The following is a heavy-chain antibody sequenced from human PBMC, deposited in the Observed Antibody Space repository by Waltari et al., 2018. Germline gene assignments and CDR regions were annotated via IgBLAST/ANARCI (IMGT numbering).Heavy chain of an antibody. CDR3: AGGGWELQYNAFDI. J-gene: IGHJ3*02. CDR2: IYTSGST. CDR1: GGSTSRYY. V-gene: IGHV4-4*07. D-gene: IGHD1-26*01. Sequence: VQLQESGPGLVKPSETLSLTCSVSGGSTSRYYWSWIRQPAGKGLEWIGRIYTSGSTNYNPSLKSRVTMSVDASKNQFSLKLTSVTAADTAVYYCAGGGWELQYNAFDIWGQGTMVTVSS.